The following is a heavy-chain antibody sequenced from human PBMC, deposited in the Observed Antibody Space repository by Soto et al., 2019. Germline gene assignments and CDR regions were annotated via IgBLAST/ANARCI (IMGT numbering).Heavy chain of an antibody. CDR2: INHSGST. CDR3: ARMWIQPRADSETYYYYYGMDV. V-gene: IGHV4-34*01. J-gene: IGHJ6*02. CDR1: GGSFSGYY. Sequence: PSETLSLTCAVYGGSFSGYYWSWIRQPPGKGLEWIGEINHSGSTNYNPSLKSRVTISVDTSKNQFSLKLSSVTAADTAVYYCARMWIQPRADSETYYYYYGMDVWGQGTTVTVSS. D-gene: IGHD5-18*01.